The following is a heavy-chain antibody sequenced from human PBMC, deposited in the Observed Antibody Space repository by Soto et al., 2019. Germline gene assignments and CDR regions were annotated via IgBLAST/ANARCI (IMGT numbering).Heavy chain of an antibody. D-gene: IGHD2-15*01. Sequence: SETLSLTCAVYGGSFSGYYWSWIRQPPGKGLEWIGEINHSGSTNYNPSLKSRVTISVDTSKNQFSLKLSSVTAADTAVYYCARGKRGCSGGSCYSWYYSYMDVWGKGTTVTVSS. CDR2: INHSGST. CDR1: GGSFSGYY. V-gene: IGHV4-34*01. J-gene: IGHJ6*03. CDR3: ARGKRGCSGGSCYSWYYSYMDV.